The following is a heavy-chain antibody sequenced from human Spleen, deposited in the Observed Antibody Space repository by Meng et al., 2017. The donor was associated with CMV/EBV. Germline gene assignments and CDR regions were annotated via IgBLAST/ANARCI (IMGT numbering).Heavy chain of an antibody. D-gene: IGHD2-2*01. J-gene: IGHJ5*02. Sequence: ASVKVSCKTSGYPFISYGISWVRQAPGKGLEWMGWINPNSGGTNYAQKFQGRVTMTRDTSISTAYMELSRLRSDDTAVYFCARDGCSSSRCSLESNLFDPWGQGTLVTVSS. CDR1: GYPFISYG. CDR3: ARDGCSSSRCSLESNLFDP. CDR2: INPNSGGT. V-gene: IGHV1-2*02.